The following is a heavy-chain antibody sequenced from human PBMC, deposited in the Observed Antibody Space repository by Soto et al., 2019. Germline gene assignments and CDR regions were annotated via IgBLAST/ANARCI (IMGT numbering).Heavy chain of an antibody. Sequence: GGSLRLSCAASGFTFSSYWMHWVRQAPGKGLVWVSRINSDGSSTSYADSVKGRFTISRDNAKNTLYLQMNSLRAEDTAIYYCARRGAVAGLHYWGQGTLVTVSS. V-gene: IGHV3-74*01. CDR3: ARRGAVAGLHY. J-gene: IGHJ4*02. CDR1: GFTFSSYW. D-gene: IGHD6-19*01. CDR2: INSDGSST.